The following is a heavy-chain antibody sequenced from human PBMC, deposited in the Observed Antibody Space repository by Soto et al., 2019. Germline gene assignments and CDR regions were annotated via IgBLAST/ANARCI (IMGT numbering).Heavy chain of an antibody. CDR3: ARGHYDILTTTYYYYYGMDV. J-gene: IGHJ6*02. V-gene: IGHV4-31*03. Sequence: PSETLSLTCTVSGGSISSGGYYWSWIRQHPGKGLEWIGYIYYSGSTYYNPSLKSRVTISVDTSKNQFSLKLRSEDTAVYYCARGHYDILTTTYYYYYGMDVWGQGTTVTVSS. CDR2: IYYSGST. D-gene: IGHD3-9*01. CDR1: GGSISSGGYY.